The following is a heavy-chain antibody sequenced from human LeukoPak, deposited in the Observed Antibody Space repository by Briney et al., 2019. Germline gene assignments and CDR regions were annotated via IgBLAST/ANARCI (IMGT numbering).Heavy chain of an antibody. Sequence: KPSETLSLTCTVSGGSISIYYWSWIRQPPGKGLEWIGYIYYSGSTNYNPSLKSRVTISVDTSKNQFSLKLSSVTAADTAVYYCARWSSDAFDIWGQGTMVTVSS. D-gene: IGHD2-15*01. CDR3: ARWSSDAFDI. CDR2: IYYSGST. J-gene: IGHJ3*02. V-gene: IGHV4-59*01. CDR1: GGSISIYY.